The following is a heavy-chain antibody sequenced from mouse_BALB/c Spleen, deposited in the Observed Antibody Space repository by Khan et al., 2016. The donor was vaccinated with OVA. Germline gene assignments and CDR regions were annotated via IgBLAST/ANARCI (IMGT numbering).Heavy chain of an antibody. CDR2: INPSTDYT. J-gene: IGHJ3*01. D-gene: IGHD1-1*01. CDR1: GYTFTNYW. CDR3: VSHGSSTAWFTY. V-gene: IGHV1-7*01. Sequence: QVQLQQSGAELAKPGASVKMSCKASGYTFTNYWMHWVKQRPGQGLEWIGYINPSTDYTEYNQKFKDKATLTADKSSSTAYMQLTSLTSEDSADSYIVSHGSSTAWFTYWGQGTLVTVAA.